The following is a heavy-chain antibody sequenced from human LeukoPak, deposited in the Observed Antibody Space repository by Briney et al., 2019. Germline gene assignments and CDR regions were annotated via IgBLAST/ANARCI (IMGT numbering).Heavy chain of an antibody. D-gene: IGHD5-18*01. J-gene: IGHJ6*03. Sequence: PGGSLRLSCAASGFTFSSYSMNWVRQAPGKGLEWVSSISSSSSYIYYADSVKGRFTISRDNAKNSLYLQMNSLRAEDTAVYYCARNNGPWGIQLWLPPSGDYYMDVWGKGTTVTVSS. V-gene: IGHV3-21*01. CDR1: GFTFSSYS. CDR2: ISSSSSYI. CDR3: ARNNGPWGIQLWLPPSGDYYMDV.